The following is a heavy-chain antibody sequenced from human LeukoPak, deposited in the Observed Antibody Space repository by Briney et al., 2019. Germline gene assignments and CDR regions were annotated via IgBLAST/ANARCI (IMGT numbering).Heavy chain of an antibody. CDR3: ARDPHEDSSGYYPI. V-gene: IGHV4-30-2*01. CDR1: GGSISSGGYS. Sequence: KASETLSLTCAVSGGSISSGGYSWSWIRQPPGKGLEWIGYIYHSGSTYYNPSLKSRVTISVDRSKNQFSLKLSSVTAADTAVYYCARDPHEDSSGYYPIWGQGTLVTVSS. J-gene: IGHJ4*02. CDR2: IYHSGST. D-gene: IGHD3-22*01.